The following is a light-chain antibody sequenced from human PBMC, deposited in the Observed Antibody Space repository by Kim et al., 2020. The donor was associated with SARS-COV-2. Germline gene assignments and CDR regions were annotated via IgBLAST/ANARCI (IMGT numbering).Light chain of an antibody. Sequence: SPGERATLSCRASQSINSKLAWYQHKPGQAPRLLIYGASTRATGIPARFSGTGSGTEFTLTISSLQSEDFAVYYCHQYNNWPPMYTFGQGTKLEI. CDR1: QSINSK. V-gene: IGKV3-15*01. CDR3: HQYNNWPPMYT. J-gene: IGKJ2*01. CDR2: GAS.